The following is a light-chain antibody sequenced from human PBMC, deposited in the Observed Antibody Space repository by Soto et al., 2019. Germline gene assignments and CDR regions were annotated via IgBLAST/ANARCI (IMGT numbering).Light chain of an antibody. CDR3: SSYTTSNTRQIV. V-gene: IGLV2-14*03. CDR1: SSDVGGYNY. J-gene: IGLJ1*01. CDR2: DVS. Sequence: QSALTQPASVSGSPGQSITISCTGTSSDVGGYNYVSWYQHHPGKDPKLIIYDVSNRPSGVSIRFSGSKSDNTASLTISGLQPEDEADYHCSSYTTSNTRQIVLGTGTKGTVL.